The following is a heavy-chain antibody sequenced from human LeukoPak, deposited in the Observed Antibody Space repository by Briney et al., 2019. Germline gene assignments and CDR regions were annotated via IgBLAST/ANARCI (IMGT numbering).Heavy chain of an antibody. D-gene: IGHD1-26*01. J-gene: IGHJ4*02. V-gene: IGHV3-21*06. CDR3: ARDGIPSKYTNTPVGIDS. Sequence: KPGGSLRLSCAASGFTFSRHTMNWVRQAPGKGLEWVSSVSSSGSDKYYTDSVRGRFAISRDNAKNSLYLQMTSLRAEDTALYYCARDGIPSKYTNTPVGIDSWGQGTLVTVSS. CDR2: VSSSGSDK. CDR1: GFTFSRHT.